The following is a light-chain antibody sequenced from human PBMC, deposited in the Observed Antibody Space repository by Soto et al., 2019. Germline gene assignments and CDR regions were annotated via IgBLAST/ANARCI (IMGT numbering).Light chain of an antibody. J-gene: IGKJ4*01. CDR1: QDISDW. Sequence: DIQMTQSPSSVSASVGDRVTITCRASQDISDWLAWYQQKPGKAPRLLIFAASNLQSGVPSRFSGSGSGTDFTLTISCLQSEDFATYYCQQYYSYPPLTFGGGTKVDIK. CDR2: AAS. CDR3: QQYYSYPPLT. V-gene: IGKV1-12*01.